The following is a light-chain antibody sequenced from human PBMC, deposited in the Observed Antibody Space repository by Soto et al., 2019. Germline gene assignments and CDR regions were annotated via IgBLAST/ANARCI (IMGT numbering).Light chain of an antibody. CDR3: QQTYNAPYT. J-gene: IGKJ2*01. CDR2: SAS. Sequence: DIQMTQSPSSLSVSMGDRVTITCRASQNIGTSLNWYQMKLGRAPTLLIYSASTLQSGAPSRFSGGGSGTDFTLTINSLQPEDFATYSCQQTYNAPYTLGQGTKVDIK. CDR1: QNIGTS. V-gene: IGKV1-39*01.